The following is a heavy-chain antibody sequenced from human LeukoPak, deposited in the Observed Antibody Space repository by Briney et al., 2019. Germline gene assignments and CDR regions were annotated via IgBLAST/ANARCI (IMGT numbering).Heavy chain of an antibody. D-gene: IGHD3-10*01. CDR1: GFTFSSYS. Sequence: GGSLRLSCAASGFTFSSYSMNWVRQAPGKGLEWVSSISSSSSYIYYADSVKGRFTISRDNAKYSLYLQMNSLRDEDTAVYYCARDSASLWFGELSGWFAPWGQGTLVTVSS. CDR2: ISSSSSYI. J-gene: IGHJ5*02. V-gene: IGHV3-21*01. CDR3: ARDSASLWFGELSGWFAP.